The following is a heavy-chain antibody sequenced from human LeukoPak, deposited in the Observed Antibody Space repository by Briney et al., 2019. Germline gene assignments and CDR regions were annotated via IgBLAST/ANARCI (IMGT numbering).Heavy chain of an antibody. V-gene: IGHV5-51*01. D-gene: IGHD2-2*01. CDR2: IYPGDSDT. CDR3: ARLKGLRVVVPAAIGPSHAFDI. CDR1: GYSITSYW. J-gene: IGHJ3*02. Sequence: PGESLKISCKGSGYSITSYWIGWVRQMPGKGLEWMGIIYPGDSDTRYSPSFQGQVTISADKSISTAYLQWSSLKASDTAMYYCARLKGLRVVVPAAIGPSHAFDIWGQGTMVTVSS.